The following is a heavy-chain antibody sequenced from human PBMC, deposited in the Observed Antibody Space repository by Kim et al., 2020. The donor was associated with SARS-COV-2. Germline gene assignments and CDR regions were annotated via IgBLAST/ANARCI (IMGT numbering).Heavy chain of an antibody. CDR3: AKDDDSSGYWFVAFDI. D-gene: IGHD3-22*01. CDR2: ISGSGGST. Sequence: GGSLRLSCAASGFTFSSYAMSWVRQAPGKGLEWVSAISGSGGSTYYADSVKGRFTISRDNSKNTLYLQMNSLRAEDTAVYYCAKDDDSSGYWFVAFDIWGQGTMVTVSS. J-gene: IGHJ3*02. CDR1: GFTFSSYA. V-gene: IGHV3-23*01.